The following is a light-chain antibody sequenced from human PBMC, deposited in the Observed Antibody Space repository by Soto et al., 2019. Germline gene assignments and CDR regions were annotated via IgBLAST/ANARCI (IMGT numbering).Light chain of an antibody. J-gene: IGKJ5*01. CDR2: SVS. CDR1: QSVSNDY. CDR3: QQYGDSPIT. Sequence: MVLTHSPGTLSLSPVYRATLSFRASQSVSNDYVAWVQQKPGQTPRLLIYSVSSRATGIPDRFSGSGFGTDFTLTISRVDPEDFAVYYCQQYGDSPITFGQGTRLEIK. V-gene: IGKV3-20*01.